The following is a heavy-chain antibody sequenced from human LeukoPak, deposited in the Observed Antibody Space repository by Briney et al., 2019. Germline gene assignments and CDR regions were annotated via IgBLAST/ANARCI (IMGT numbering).Heavy chain of an antibody. J-gene: IGHJ4*02. V-gene: IGHV3-48*01. Sequence: GGSLRLSCAASGFTFSSYSMNWVRQAPGKGLEWVSYISSSSSTIYYADSVKGRFTISRDNAKNSLYLQMNSLRAEDTAVYYCARVTVEVVPYFDYWGQGTLVTVSS. CDR3: ARVTVEVVPYFDY. D-gene: IGHD3-22*01. CDR1: GFTFSSYS. CDR2: ISSSSSTI.